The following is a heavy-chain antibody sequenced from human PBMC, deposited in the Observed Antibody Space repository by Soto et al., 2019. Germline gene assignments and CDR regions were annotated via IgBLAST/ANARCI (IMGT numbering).Heavy chain of an antibody. V-gene: IGHV6-1*01. CDR1: GDSVSSNSAA. Sequence: SQTLSLTCAISGDSVSSNSAAWNWIRQSPSRGLEWLGRTYYRSKWYNDYAVSVKSRITINPDTSKNQFSLQLNSVTPEDTAVYYCARDTGYDWNYYYYYGMDVWGQGPTVTVSS. CDR2: TYYRSKWYN. CDR3: ARDTGYDWNYYYYYGMDV. D-gene: IGHD5-12*01. J-gene: IGHJ6*02.